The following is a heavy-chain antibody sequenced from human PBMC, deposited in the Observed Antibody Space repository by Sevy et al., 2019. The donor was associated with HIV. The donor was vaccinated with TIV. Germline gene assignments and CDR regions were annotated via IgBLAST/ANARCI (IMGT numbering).Heavy chain of an antibody. CDR3: ANHASDYDSSGYLERDAFDI. CDR2: IHSGGST. CDR1: GCTVSDNY. D-gene: IGHD3-22*01. V-gene: IGHV3-53*01. Sequence: GGSLRLSCAASGCTVSDNYMSWVRQAPGKGLEWVSVIHSGGSTYYADSVKGRFTISRDNSKNTLYLQMNSLRAEDTAVYYCANHASDYDSSGYLERDAFDIWRQGTMVTVSS. J-gene: IGHJ3*02.